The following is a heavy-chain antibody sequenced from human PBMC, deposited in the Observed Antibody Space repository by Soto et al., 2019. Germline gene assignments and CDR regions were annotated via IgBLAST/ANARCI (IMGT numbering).Heavy chain of an antibody. CDR3: ARGGSSSWYGPYPYDY. V-gene: IGHV1-18*01. CDR2: ISAYNGNT. CDR1: GYTFTSYG. D-gene: IGHD6-13*01. J-gene: IGHJ4*02. Sequence: ASVKVSCKASGYTFTSYGISWVRQAPGQGLEWMGWISAYNGNTNYAQKLKGRVTMTTDKSTSQAYMELRSLRSDDTAVYYCARGGSSSWYGPYPYDYWGQGTLVTVSS.